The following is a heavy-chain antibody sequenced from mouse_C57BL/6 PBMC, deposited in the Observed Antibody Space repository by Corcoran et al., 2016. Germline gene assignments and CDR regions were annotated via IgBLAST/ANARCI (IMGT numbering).Heavy chain of an antibody. J-gene: IGHJ2*01. CDR2: INTYSGVP. D-gene: IGHD1-1*01. V-gene: IGHV9-3*01. CDR3: ARSYYGSIYYFDY. CDR1: GYTFSTYG. Sequence: QIQLVKSGPEMTKPGKTVKISCKASGYTFSTYGMSWEKQAPGKGLKWMGWINTYSGVPTYADDFKGRFAFSLETSASTAYLQINNLKNEDTATYFCARSYYGSIYYFDYGGESTTLTTSS.